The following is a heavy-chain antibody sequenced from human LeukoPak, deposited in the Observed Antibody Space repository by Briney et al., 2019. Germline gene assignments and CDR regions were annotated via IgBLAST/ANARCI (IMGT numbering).Heavy chain of an antibody. CDR3: ATQIVGALDY. J-gene: IGHJ4*02. CDR2: ISSSSSTI. Sequence: PGGSLRLSCAASGFPFSSYSMNWVRQAPGKGLEWVSYISSSSSTIYYADSVKGRFTISRDNAKNSLYLQMNSLRAEDTAVYYCATQIVGALDYWGQGTLVTVSS. D-gene: IGHD1-26*01. V-gene: IGHV3-48*01. CDR1: GFPFSSYS.